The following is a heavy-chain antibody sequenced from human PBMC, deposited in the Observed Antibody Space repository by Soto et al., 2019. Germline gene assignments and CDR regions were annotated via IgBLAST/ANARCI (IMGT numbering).Heavy chain of an antibody. D-gene: IGHD1-26*01. CDR2: LNWDGTNI. J-gene: IGHJ4*02. CDR1: GFTFDDYA. CDR3: AKDIGAALNCDGDY. V-gene: IGHV3-9*01. Sequence: EVQLVESGGGLVQPGGSLRLSCAASGFTFDDYAMHWVRQAPGKGLEWVSSLNWDGTNIGYADSVKGRFTISRDNANNFLYLHMSSLKPEDTAFYYCAKDIGAALNCDGDYWGQGTLVTVSS.